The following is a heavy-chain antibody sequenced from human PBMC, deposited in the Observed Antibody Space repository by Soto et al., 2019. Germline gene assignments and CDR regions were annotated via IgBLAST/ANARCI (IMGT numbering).Heavy chain of an antibody. J-gene: IGHJ4*02. CDR1: GGTFSSYA. Sequence: QVQLVQSGAEVKKPGSSVKVSCKASGGTFSSYAISWVRQAPGQGLEWMGWINPNSGGTNYAQKFQGRVTMTRDTSISTAYMELSRLRSDDTAVYYCARDYEYSSGFLDYWGQGTLVTVSS. V-gene: IGHV1-2*02. CDR2: INPNSGGT. CDR3: ARDYEYSSGFLDY. D-gene: IGHD6-19*01.